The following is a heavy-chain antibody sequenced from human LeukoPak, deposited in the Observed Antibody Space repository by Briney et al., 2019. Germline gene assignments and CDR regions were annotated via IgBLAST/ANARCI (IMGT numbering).Heavy chain of an antibody. CDR3: AASNVLVAY. Sequence: PGGSLRLSCAASGFTFSSYGMHWVRQAPGKGLEWVAVISYDGSNKYYADSVKGRFTISRDNAKNSLYLQMNSLRAEDTAVYYCAASNVLVAYWGQGTLVTVSS. V-gene: IGHV3-30*03. CDR1: GFTFSSYG. D-gene: IGHD2-8*01. J-gene: IGHJ4*02. CDR2: ISYDGSNK.